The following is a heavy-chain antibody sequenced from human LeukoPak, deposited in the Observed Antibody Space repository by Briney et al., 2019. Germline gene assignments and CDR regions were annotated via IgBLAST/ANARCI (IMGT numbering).Heavy chain of an antibody. V-gene: IGHV4-38-2*02. CDR1: GYSLRNGYH. CDR2: VSLSGSP. CDR3: ARSEINDYSRF. D-gene: IGHD4-11*01. Sequence: PSETLSLTCSVSGYSLRNGYHWAWFRQPPGKRLEWLGSVSLSGSPYDNLSFKSRVSMSVDASKNQFSLKMRAVTAADSAVYFCARSEINDYSRFWGQGILVTVPS. J-gene: IGHJ4*02.